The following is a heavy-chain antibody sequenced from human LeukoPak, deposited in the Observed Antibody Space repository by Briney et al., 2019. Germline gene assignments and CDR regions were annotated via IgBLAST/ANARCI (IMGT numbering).Heavy chain of an antibody. V-gene: IGHV4-34*01. CDR2: INHSGST. D-gene: IGHD4-17*01. CDR3: ARHRGTVTTTFDY. CDR1: GGSFSGYY. Sequence: SETLSLTCAVYGGSFSGYYWSWIRQPPGKGLEWIGEINHSGSTNYNPSLKSRVTISVDTSKNQFSLKLSSVAAADTAVYYCARHRGTVTTTFDYWGQGTLVTVSS. J-gene: IGHJ4*02.